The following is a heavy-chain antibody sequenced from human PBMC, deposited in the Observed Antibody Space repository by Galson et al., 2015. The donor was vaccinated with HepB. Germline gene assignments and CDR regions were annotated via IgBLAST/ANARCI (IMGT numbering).Heavy chain of an antibody. V-gene: IGHV3-30*18. CDR3: AKDARLPMASAGAPGIYFSYYYMDV. Sequence: SLRLSCAVSGFTSSTYGMHWVRQAPGKGLEWMAVISSGGSTKNYADSVKGRITISRDNSKNTVFLQMNSLRAEDTAVYYCAKDARLPMASAGAPGIYFSYYYMDVWGEGTTITVSS. CDR2: ISSGGSTK. J-gene: IGHJ6*03. D-gene: IGHD3-10*01. CDR1: GFTSSTYG.